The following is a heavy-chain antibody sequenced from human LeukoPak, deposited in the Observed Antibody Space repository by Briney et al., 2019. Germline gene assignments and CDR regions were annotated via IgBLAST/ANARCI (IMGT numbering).Heavy chain of an antibody. CDR3: ARQGRGYDELDY. CDR2: INHSGST. CDR1: GGSFSGYY. V-gene: IGHV4-34*01. Sequence: SETLSLTCAVYGGSFSGYYWSWIRQPPGKGLEWIGEINHSGSTNYNPSLKSRVTISVDTSKNQFSLKLSSVTAADTAVYYCARQGRGYDELDYWGQGTLVTVSS. J-gene: IGHJ4*02. D-gene: IGHD5-12*01.